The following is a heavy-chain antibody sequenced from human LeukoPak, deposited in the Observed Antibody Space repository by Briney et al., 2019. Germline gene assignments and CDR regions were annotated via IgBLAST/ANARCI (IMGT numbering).Heavy chain of an antibody. Sequence: GGSLRLSCAASGFTFSSYWMNWVRQVPGKGLEWVAIIKQDGSEKFHVDSVKGRFTISRDNAKNSLYLQMNSLRAEDTAVYYCARTSGGQLAEKLDYWGQGTLVTVSS. V-gene: IGHV3-7*01. CDR3: ARTSGGQLAEKLDY. CDR2: IKQDGSEK. CDR1: GFTFSSYW. J-gene: IGHJ4*02. D-gene: IGHD6-13*01.